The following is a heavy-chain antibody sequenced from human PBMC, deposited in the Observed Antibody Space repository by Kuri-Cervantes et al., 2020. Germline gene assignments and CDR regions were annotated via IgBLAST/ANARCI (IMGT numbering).Heavy chain of an antibody. Sequence: GESLKISCAASGFTFSSYSMNWVRQAPGKGLEWVSSISDNSRYIYYADSVKGRFTISRDNAKNSLSLQMNTLRADDTAVYYCARGGYSGPFDYWGQGTLVTVSS. V-gene: IGHV3-21*01. J-gene: IGHJ4*02. D-gene: IGHD5-12*01. CDR1: GFTFSSYS. CDR3: ARGGYSGPFDY. CDR2: ISDNSRYI.